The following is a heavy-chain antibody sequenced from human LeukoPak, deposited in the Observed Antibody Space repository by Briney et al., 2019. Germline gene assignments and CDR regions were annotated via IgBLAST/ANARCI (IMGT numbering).Heavy chain of an antibody. CDR2: ISAYNGNT. V-gene: IGHV1-18*01. Sequence: GASVKVSCKASGYTFTSYGISWVRQAPGQGLEWMGWISAYNGNTNYAQKLQGRVTMTTDTSTSTAYMELSSLRSEDTAVYYCARDLYNWKWFDPWGQGTLVTVSS. D-gene: IGHD1-20*01. CDR3: ARDLYNWKWFDP. CDR1: GYTFTSYG. J-gene: IGHJ5*02.